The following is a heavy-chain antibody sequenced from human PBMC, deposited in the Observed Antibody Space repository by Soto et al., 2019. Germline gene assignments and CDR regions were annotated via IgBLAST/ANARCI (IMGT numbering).Heavy chain of an antibody. V-gene: IGHV3-23*01. Sequence: GGSLRLCCAASGFTFNNYAMTWVRQDPGKGLEWVSTVLQSGSGTYYADSVRGRFIISRDNSKNTLYLQMNSLRAEDTAVYHCARDYYHVSGSYYDIPLDYWGLGTPVTVSS. D-gene: IGHD3-10*01. CDR1: GFTFNNYA. CDR3: ARDYYHVSGSYYDIPLDY. J-gene: IGHJ4*02. CDR2: VLQSGSGT.